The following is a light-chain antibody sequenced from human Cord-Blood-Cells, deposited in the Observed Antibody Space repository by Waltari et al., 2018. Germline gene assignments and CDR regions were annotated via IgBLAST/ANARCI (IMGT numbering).Light chain of an antibody. CDR3: QQYYSTPHT. V-gene: IGKV4-1*01. CDR2: WAS. J-gene: IGKJ2*01. CDR1: QSISSW. Sequence: DIRMTQSPSTLSASVGDRVTITCRASQSISSWLAWYQQKPGQPPKLLIYWASTRESGVPDRFSGSGSGTDFTLTISSLQAEDVAVYYCQQYYSTPHTFGQGTKLEIK.